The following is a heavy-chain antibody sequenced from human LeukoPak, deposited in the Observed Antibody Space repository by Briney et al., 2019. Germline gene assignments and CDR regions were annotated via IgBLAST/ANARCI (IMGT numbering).Heavy chain of an antibody. J-gene: IGHJ4*02. V-gene: IGHV1-2*02. Sequence: GASVKVSCKASGYTFTGYHMNWVRQAPGQGLEWMGWINPNSGGTNYAQKFQGRVTMTRDTSISTAYMELSRLRSDDTAVYYCARDTIFGVGIDYWGQGTLVTVSS. CDR2: INPNSGGT. D-gene: IGHD3-3*01. CDR1: GYTFTGYH. CDR3: ARDTIFGVGIDY.